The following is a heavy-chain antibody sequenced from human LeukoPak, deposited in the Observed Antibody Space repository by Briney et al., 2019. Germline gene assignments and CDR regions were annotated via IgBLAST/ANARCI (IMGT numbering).Heavy chain of an antibody. CDR1: GGSISSSSYS. D-gene: IGHD3-22*01. V-gene: IGHV4-39*01. Sequence: PSETLSLTCTVSGGSISSSSYSWGWLRQPPGKGLEWIGSIYYSGSTYYNPSLKSRVTISVDTSKNQFSLKLSSVTAADTAVYYCARHSRHMIVVVTYFDYWGQGTLVTVSS. J-gene: IGHJ4*02. CDR3: ARHSRHMIVVVTYFDY. CDR2: IYYSGST.